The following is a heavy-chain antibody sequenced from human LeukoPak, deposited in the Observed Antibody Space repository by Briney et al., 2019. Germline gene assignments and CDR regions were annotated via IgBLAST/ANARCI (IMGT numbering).Heavy chain of an antibody. CDR2: INPNSGGT. CDR3: ARVSRRYGSGSYYMDY. D-gene: IGHD3-10*01. J-gene: IGHJ4*02. CDR1: GYTFTGYY. Sequence: GASVKVSCKASGYTFTGYYMHWVRQAPGQGLEWMGWINPNSGGTNYAQKFQGRVTMTRDTSISTAYMELSRLRSDDTAVYYCARVSRRYGSGSYYMDYWGQGTLVTVSS. V-gene: IGHV1-2*02.